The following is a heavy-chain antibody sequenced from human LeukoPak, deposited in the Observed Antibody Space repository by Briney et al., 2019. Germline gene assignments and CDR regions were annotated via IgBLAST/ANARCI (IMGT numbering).Heavy chain of an antibody. CDR3: AKDMSRIGYCSSTSCQSYAFDI. J-gene: IGHJ3*02. Sequence: GRSLRLSCAASGFTFDDYAMHWVRQAPGKGLEWVSGISWNSGSIGYADSVKGRFTISRDNAKNSLYLQMNSLRAEDTALYYCAKDMSRIGYCSSTSCQSYAFDIWGQGTMVIVSS. CDR2: ISWNSGSI. D-gene: IGHD2-2*01. V-gene: IGHV3-9*01. CDR1: GFTFDDYA.